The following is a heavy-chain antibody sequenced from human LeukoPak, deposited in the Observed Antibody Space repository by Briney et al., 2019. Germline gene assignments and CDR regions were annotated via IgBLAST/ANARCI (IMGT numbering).Heavy chain of an antibody. J-gene: IGHJ4*02. Sequence: SETLSLTCTVSGGSISSSSYYWGWIRQPPGKGLEWIGSIYYSGSTYYNPSLKSRVTISVDTSKNQFSLKLSSVTAADTAVYYCARRPFLGEYYFDYWGQGTLVTVSS. CDR3: ARRPFLGEYYFDY. CDR1: GGSISSSSYY. D-gene: IGHD3-10*01. CDR2: IYYSGST. V-gene: IGHV4-39*01.